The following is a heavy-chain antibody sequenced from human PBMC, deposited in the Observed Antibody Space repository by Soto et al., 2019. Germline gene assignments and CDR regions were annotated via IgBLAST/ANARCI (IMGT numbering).Heavy chain of an antibody. J-gene: IGHJ4*02. D-gene: IGHD3-16*01. CDR3: VCGGNFFVY. Sequence: EVQLVESGGGLVQPGGSLRLPCAASGFTFSTYWMTWVRQPPGKGLEWVASINKDGSERYYVDSVRGRFTISRDNAKNSRYLQMNSLRAEDAGVYYCVCGGNFFVYWGQGTLVTVSP. V-gene: IGHV3-7*01. CDR1: GFTFSTYW. CDR2: INKDGSER.